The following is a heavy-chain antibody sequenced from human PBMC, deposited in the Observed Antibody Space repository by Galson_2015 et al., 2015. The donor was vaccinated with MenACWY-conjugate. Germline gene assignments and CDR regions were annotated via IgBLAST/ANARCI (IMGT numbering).Heavy chain of an antibody. CDR3: ARHPPGGRGLDV. CDR1: GYSFTTYW. J-gene: IGHJ6*02. V-gene: IGHV5-51*01. CDR2: ISPGDPNT. D-gene: IGHD1-26*01. Sequence: QSGAEVKKSGESLKISCQGSGYSFTTYWIAWVRQMPGRGLEWVGLISPGDPNTRYSPSSQGQVTISADKSISTAYLQWSSLKASDTAMYYCARHPPGGRGLDVWGQGTTVTVSS.